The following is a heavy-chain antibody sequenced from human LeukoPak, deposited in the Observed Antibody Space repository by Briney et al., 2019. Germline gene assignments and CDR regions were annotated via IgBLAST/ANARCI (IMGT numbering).Heavy chain of an antibody. Sequence: KPGRSLRLSCTASGFTFGDYAMSWFRQAPGKGLEWVGFIRSKAYGGTTEYAASVKGRFTISRDDSKSIAYLQMNSLKTEDTAVYYCTRGPSVTMIVVVTNFDYWGQGTLVTVSS. V-gene: IGHV3-49*05. D-gene: IGHD3-22*01. CDR2: IRSKAYGGTT. CDR1: GFTFGDYA. CDR3: TRGPSVTMIVVVTNFDY. J-gene: IGHJ4*02.